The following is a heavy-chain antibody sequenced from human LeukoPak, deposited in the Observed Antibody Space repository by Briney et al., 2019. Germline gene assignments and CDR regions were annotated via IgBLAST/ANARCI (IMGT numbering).Heavy chain of an antibody. D-gene: IGHD6-13*01. CDR3: ARGIAAAEDWFDP. CDR1: GFTVSSNS. J-gene: IGHJ5*02. Sequence: GGSLRLSCTVSGFTVSSNSMSWVRQAPGKGLERVSFIFSSTHYSDSVKGRFTISRDNSKNTLYLQMNSLRAEDTAVYYCARGIAAAEDWFDPWGQGTLVTVSS. CDR2: IFSST. V-gene: IGHV3-53*01.